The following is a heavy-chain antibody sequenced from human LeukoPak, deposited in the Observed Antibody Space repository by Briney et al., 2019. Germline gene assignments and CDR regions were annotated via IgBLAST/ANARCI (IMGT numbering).Heavy chain of an antibody. J-gene: IGHJ4*02. Sequence: SETLSLTCAVYGGSFSGYYWSWIRQPPGKGLEWIGEINHSGSTNYNPSLKSRVTISVDTSKNQFSLKLSSVTAADTAVYYCARAHVGSSSPRAFDYWGQGTLVTVSS. CDR2: INHSGST. CDR1: GGSFSGYY. V-gene: IGHV4-34*01. CDR3: ARAHVGSSSPRAFDY. D-gene: IGHD6-6*01.